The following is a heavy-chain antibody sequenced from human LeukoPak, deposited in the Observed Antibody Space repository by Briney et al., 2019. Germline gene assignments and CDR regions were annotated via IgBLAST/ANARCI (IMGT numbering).Heavy chain of an antibody. Sequence: SSVKVSCKASGYTYTGYYMHWVRQAPGQGLEWMGWIDPNSGGTNYAQKFQSRGTMTTDTSISTPYIQLSRPRTDDTAVYYHARVATGTALIGYYYYMHVWGKGGTVTVS. CDR2: IDPNSGGT. D-gene: IGHD1-1*01. V-gene: IGHV1-2*02. CDR3: ARVATGTALIGYYYYMHV. J-gene: IGHJ6*03. CDR1: GYTYTGYY.